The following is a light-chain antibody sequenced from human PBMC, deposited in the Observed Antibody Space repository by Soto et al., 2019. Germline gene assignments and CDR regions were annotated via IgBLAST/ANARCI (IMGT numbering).Light chain of an antibody. Sequence: EIVMTQSPATLSVSPGERATLSCRASQSVSSNLAWYQQKPVQAPRLLIYGASTRATGIPARFSGSGSGTEFTLTISSLQSEDFAVDYCQQYNNWPLYTFGQGTKLEIK. J-gene: IGKJ2*01. CDR1: QSVSSN. CDR2: GAS. CDR3: QQYNNWPLYT. V-gene: IGKV3-15*01.